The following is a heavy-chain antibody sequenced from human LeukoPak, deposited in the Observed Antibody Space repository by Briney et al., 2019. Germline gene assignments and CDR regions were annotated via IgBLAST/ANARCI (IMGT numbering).Heavy chain of an antibody. Sequence: GSLRLSCAASGFTFSSYGMHWVRQAPGKGLEWVAFIRYDGSNKYYADSVKGRFTISRDNSKNTLYLQMNSLRAEDTAVYYCANSVVGASSFDYWGQGTLVTVSS. CDR3: ANSVVGASSFDY. D-gene: IGHD2-15*01. J-gene: IGHJ4*02. CDR1: GFTFSSYG. CDR2: IRYDGSNK. V-gene: IGHV3-30*02.